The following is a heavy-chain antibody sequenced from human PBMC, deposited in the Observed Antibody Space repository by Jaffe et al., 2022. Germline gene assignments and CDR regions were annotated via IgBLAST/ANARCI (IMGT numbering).Heavy chain of an antibody. Sequence: EVQLVESGGGLVQPGRSLRLSCTASGFTFGDYAMSWFRQAPGKGLEWVGFIRSKAYGGTTEYAASVKGRFTISRDDSKSIAYLQMNSLKTEDTAVYYCTRDWGCGGDCYSYYYYYYMDVWGKGTTVTVSS. V-gene: IGHV3-49*03. D-gene: IGHD2-21*01. CDR3: TRDWGCGGDCYSYYYYYYMDV. J-gene: IGHJ6*03. CDR1: GFTFGDYA. CDR2: IRSKAYGGTT.